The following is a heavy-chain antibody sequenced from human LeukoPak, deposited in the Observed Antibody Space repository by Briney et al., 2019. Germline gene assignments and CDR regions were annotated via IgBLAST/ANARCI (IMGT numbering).Heavy chain of an antibody. CDR3: AEDHVDTAMDPLDY. D-gene: IGHD5-18*01. J-gene: IGHJ4*02. CDR2: ISGSGGST. Sequence: PGGSLRLSCAASGFTFSSYAMSWVRQATGKGLEWVSAISGSGGSTYYADSVKGRFTISRDNSKNTLYLQMNSLRAEDTAVYYCAEDHVDTAMDPLDYWGQGTLVTVSS. V-gene: IGHV3-23*01. CDR1: GFTFSSYA.